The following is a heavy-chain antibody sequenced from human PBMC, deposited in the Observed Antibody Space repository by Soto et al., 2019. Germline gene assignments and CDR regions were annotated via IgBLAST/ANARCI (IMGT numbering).Heavy chain of an antibody. CDR2: ISSSGSIM. D-gene: IGHD3-9*01. Sequence: QVQLVESGGGLVKPGGSLRLSCAASGFTFSDYYMTWIRQAPGKGLEWVSYISSSGSIMAYIDSVKGRFTISRDNAKTSLTLQMDSRRVEDTAVYYGARDVYDILTGWLSYQWGQGTLVTVSS. CDR3: ARDVYDILTGWLSYQ. J-gene: IGHJ4*02. V-gene: IGHV3-11*01. CDR1: GFTFSDYY.